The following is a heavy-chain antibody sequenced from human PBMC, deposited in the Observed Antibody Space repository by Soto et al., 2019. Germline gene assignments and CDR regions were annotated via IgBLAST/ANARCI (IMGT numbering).Heavy chain of an antibody. CDR1: GFSLSSTRMA. CDR2: IYWDDDK. D-gene: IGHD6-19*01. J-gene: IGHJ4*02. V-gene: IGHV2-5*02. Sequence: QITLKESGPTLVKPTQTLTLTCTFSGFSLSSTRMAVGWIRQPPGKALEWLALIYWDDDKRYSPFLKSRLTTTKDTTKTQVGLTMSNMDPVDTARYYCAHIVVAGLGYYFDYWGQGTLVTVSS. CDR3: AHIVVAGLGYYFDY.